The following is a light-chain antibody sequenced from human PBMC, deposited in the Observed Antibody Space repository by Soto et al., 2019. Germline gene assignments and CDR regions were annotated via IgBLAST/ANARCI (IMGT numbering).Light chain of an antibody. CDR2: GAS. CDR3: EQYNNWPLWT. Sequence: VMTQSPATLPVSPGGRVTLSCRASQSVGSNLARYQQKPGQPPRLLIYGASTRDTGVPSRFSGSGSGTEFTLTITSLQSDDFAVYYCEQYNNWPLWTFGQGTKVEIK. V-gene: IGKV3D-15*01. CDR1: QSVGSN. J-gene: IGKJ1*01.